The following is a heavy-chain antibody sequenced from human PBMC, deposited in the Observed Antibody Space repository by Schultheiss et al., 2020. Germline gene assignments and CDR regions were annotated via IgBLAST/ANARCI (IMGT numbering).Heavy chain of an antibody. D-gene: IGHD1-1*01. CDR2: IYHSGST. CDR1: GASMSSFS. Sequence: GSLRLSCTVSGASMSSFSWNWIRQSPGKGLEWIGEIYHSGSTNYNPSLKSRVTILLDKSKNQFSLKLNSVTAADTAVYYCARRGSSGTWYYFDYWGQGTLVTVSS. V-gene: IGHV4-59*12. J-gene: IGHJ4*02. CDR3: ARRGSSGTWYYFDY.